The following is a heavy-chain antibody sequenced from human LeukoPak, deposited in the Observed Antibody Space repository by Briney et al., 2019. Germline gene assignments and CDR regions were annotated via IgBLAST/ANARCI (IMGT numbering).Heavy chain of an antibody. CDR2: ISGSGRTI. Sequence: GGSLRLSCAASGFIFSDYYMSWIRQAPGKGLEWVSHISGSGRTIYDADSVKGRFTTSRDNAQNSLYLQMNSLRAEDTAVYYCARGSAFTIADIWGQGTMVTVSS. V-gene: IGHV3-11*04. J-gene: IGHJ3*02. CDR1: GFIFSDYY. CDR3: ARGSAFTIADI. D-gene: IGHD2-2*01.